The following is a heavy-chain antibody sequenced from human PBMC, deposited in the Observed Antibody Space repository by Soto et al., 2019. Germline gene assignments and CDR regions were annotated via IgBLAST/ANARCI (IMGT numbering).Heavy chain of an antibody. Sequence: PGGSLRLSCAASGFTFSSYEMNWVRQAPGKGLEWVSYISSSGSTIYYADSVKGRFTISRDNAKNSLYLQMNSLRAEDTAVYYCARAHLYGDLIGLCFDYWGQGTLVTVSS. J-gene: IGHJ4*02. CDR1: GFTFSSYE. D-gene: IGHD4-17*01. CDR2: ISSSGSTI. CDR3: ARAHLYGDLIGLCFDY. V-gene: IGHV3-48*03.